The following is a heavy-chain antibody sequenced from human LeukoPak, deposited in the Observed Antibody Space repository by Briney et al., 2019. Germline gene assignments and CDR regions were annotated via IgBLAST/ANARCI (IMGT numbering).Heavy chain of an antibody. CDR1: GYTFTGHY. CDR3: ASGTPRNCVPDY. Sequence: VASVKVSCKASGYTFTGHYMHWVRQAPGQGLEWMGWINPNSGGTNYAQKFQGRVTMTRDTSITTAYMELSRLRSDDTAVYYCASGTPRNCVPDYWGQGTLVTVSS. CDR2: INPNSGGT. D-gene: IGHD1-14*01. V-gene: IGHV1-2*02. J-gene: IGHJ4*02.